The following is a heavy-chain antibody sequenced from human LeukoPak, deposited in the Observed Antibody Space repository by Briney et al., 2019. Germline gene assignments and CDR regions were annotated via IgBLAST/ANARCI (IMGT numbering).Heavy chain of an antibody. J-gene: IGHJ4*02. CDR3: AKDSLRKTIVGTTTRGVNDY. Sequence: GGSLRLSCAASGFTFSSYGMHWLRHARGQGREWVSFIRYDGSYKYYADSVKGRFTISRDNSKYTLYLKMNSLTAEDTAVYYCAKDSLRKTIVGTTTRGVNDYWGQGNLVTVSS. CDR1: GFTFSSYG. CDR2: IRYDGSYK. D-gene: IGHD1-26*01. V-gene: IGHV3-30*02.